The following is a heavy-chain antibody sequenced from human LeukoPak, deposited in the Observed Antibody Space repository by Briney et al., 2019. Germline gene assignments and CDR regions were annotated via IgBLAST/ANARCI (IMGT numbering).Heavy chain of an antibody. Sequence: SETLSLTCTVSRGSISSYYWSWIRQPAGKGLEWIGRIYTSGSTNYNPSLKSRVTMSVDTSKNQFSLKLSSVTAADTAVYYCARSACSSTSCVVDWFDPWGQGTLVTVSS. V-gene: IGHV4-4*07. D-gene: IGHD2-2*01. CDR1: RGSISSYY. CDR2: IYTSGST. J-gene: IGHJ5*02. CDR3: ARSACSSTSCVVDWFDP.